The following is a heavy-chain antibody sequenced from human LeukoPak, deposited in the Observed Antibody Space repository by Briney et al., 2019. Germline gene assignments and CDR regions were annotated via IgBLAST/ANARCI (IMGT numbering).Heavy chain of an antibody. Sequence: ASETLSLTCTVSGGSISGYYWSWIWQPPGKGLEWIGYIYYSGSANYNPSLKGRVTMSVHTSKNQFSLKVSSVTAADTAVYFCARGSCSSTSCYYFDYWGQGTLVTVSS. CDR3: ARGSCSSTSCYYFDY. CDR1: GGSISGYY. V-gene: IGHV4-59*01. J-gene: IGHJ4*02. CDR2: IYYSGSA. D-gene: IGHD2-2*01.